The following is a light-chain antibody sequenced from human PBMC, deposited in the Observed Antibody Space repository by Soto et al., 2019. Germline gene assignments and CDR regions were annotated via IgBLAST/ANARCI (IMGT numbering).Light chain of an antibody. CDR2: EVT. Sequence: QSVLTQPASVSGSPGQSITISCTGTSSDVGAYNYVSWYQHHPGKVPKLLIYEVTNRPSGVSDRFSGSKSGNTASLTISGLRAEDEADYYCSSKRDSSTLFVFGTGTKVTVL. J-gene: IGLJ1*01. V-gene: IGLV2-14*01. CDR3: SSKRDSSTLFV. CDR1: SSDVGAYNY.